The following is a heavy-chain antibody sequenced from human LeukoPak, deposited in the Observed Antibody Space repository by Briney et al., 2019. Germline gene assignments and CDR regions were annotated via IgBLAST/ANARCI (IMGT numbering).Heavy chain of an antibody. CDR1: GFTFSSYG. Sequence: GGSLRLSCAASGFTFSSYGIHWVRQAPGKGLEWVAVISYDGTNKYYADSVKGRFTISRDNSKNTLYLQMNSLRTEDTAVHYCAKNGGSHYYHYGMDVWGQGTTVTVSS. CDR2: ISYDGTNK. CDR3: AKNGGSHYYHYGMDV. J-gene: IGHJ6*02. D-gene: IGHD2-8*01. V-gene: IGHV3-30*18.